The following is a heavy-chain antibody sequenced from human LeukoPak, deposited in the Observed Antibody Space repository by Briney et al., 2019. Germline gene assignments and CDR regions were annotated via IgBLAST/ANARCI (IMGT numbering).Heavy chain of an antibody. Sequence: PGGSLRLSCAASGFTFSSYAMHWVRRAPGKGLEWVAVISYDGSNKYYADSVKGRFTISRDNAKNSLYLQMNSLRAEDTAVYYCARTYYYDSSGYSLEWAFDIWGQGTMVTVSS. V-gene: IGHV3-30*04. CDR1: GFTFSSYA. CDR3: ARTYYYDSSGYSLEWAFDI. CDR2: ISYDGSNK. J-gene: IGHJ3*02. D-gene: IGHD3-22*01.